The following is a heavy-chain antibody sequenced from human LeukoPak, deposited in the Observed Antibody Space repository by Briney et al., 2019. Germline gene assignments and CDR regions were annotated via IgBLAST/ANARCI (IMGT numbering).Heavy chain of an antibody. D-gene: IGHD3-3*01. Sequence: GGTLRLSCAASGFTFSSYEMNWVRQAPGKGLVWVSLINSDGISATYADSVRGRFTISRDNAKNTLYLQINSLRAEDTAVYYCARDSGGVCNNFDSWGQGTLVTVSS. V-gene: IGHV3-74*01. CDR2: INSDGISA. CDR3: ARDSGGVCNNFDS. CDR1: GFTFSSYE. J-gene: IGHJ4*02.